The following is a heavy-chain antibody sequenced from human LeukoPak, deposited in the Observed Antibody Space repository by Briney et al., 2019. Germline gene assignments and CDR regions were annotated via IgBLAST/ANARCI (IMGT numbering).Heavy chain of an antibody. V-gene: IGHV4-39*01. J-gene: IGHJ4*02. Sequence: PSETLSLTCTVSGGSISSSSYYWGWIRQPPGKGLEWIGSIYYSGSTYYNPSLKSRVPISVDTSKTQFSLKLSSVTAADTAVYYCARLVGRPARLIDYWGQGTLVTVSS. D-gene: IGHD2-15*01. CDR3: ARLVGRPARLIDY. CDR2: IYYSGST. CDR1: GGSISSSSYY.